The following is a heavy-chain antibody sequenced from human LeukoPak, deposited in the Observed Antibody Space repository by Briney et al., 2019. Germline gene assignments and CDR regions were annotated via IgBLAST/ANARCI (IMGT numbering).Heavy chain of an antibody. CDR2: SNGDGSGT. CDR3: ARGTGTTAYFDY. Sequence: PGGSLRLSCAASGFTFSTYAMNWVRQAPGKGLEWVSRSNGDGSGTDYADSVKGRFTISGDNAKNSLYLQVNSLRAEDTAVYYCARGTGTTAYFDYWGQGTLVAVSS. D-gene: IGHD1-1*01. V-gene: IGHV3-74*01. CDR1: GFTFSTYA. J-gene: IGHJ4*02.